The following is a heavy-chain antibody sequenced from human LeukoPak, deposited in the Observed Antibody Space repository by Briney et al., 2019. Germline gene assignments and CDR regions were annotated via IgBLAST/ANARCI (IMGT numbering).Heavy chain of an antibody. D-gene: IGHD1/OR15-1a*01. V-gene: IGHV4-59*12. CDR2: VYYNGIT. Sequence: SETLSLTCTVSGVSINTYFWSWIRQPPGKGLEWIGYVYYNGITNYNPSLKSRVPILLDTSKNQALLRLNQVDGAEPAVFLWVSQVGGTTFHWGQGTLVTVSS. CDR1: GVSINTYF. CDR3: VSQVGGTTFH. J-gene: IGHJ4*02.